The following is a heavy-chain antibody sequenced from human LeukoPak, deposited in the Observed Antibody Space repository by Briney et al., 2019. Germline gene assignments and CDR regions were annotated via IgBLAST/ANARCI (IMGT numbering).Heavy chain of an antibody. CDR3: ARVKSSGWYYFDY. CDR1: GGSISSYY. J-gene: IGHJ4*02. Sequence: SQTLSLTCTVSGGSISSYYWSWIRQPPGKGLEWIGYMYYSGSTNYNPSLKSRVTISVDTSKNQFSLKLSSVTAADTAVYYCARVKSSGWYYFDYWGQGTLVTVSS. D-gene: IGHD6-19*01. V-gene: IGHV4-59*01. CDR2: MYYSGST.